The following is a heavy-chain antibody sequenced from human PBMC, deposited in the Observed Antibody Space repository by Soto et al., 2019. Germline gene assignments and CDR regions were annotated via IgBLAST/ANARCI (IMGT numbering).Heavy chain of an antibody. V-gene: IGHV3-7*01. Sequence: EVQLVESGGGLVQPGGSLRLSCAASGFTFSSYWMNWVRQAPGKGLEWVANIKQGGSEKYYVDSVKGRFTISRDNSKNTLYLQMNSLGAEDTAVYYCARVKWAYSSSPPPPDYWGQGTLVTVSS. CDR3: ARVKWAYSSSPPPPDY. CDR2: IKQGGSEK. CDR1: GFTFSSYW. J-gene: IGHJ4*02. D-gene: IGHD6-6*01.